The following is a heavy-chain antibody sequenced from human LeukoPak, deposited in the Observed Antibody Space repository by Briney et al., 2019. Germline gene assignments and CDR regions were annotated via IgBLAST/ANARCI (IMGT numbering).Heavy chain of an antibody. CDR2: INPNNGGT. Sequence: ASVRVSCKASGYTFTGYYLHWVRQAPGQGLEWMGWINPNNGGTKYAQKFQGGVTMIRDTSVSTAYMELSRLRSDDTAVYYCARVGIAAAGVDYWGQGTLVTVSS. V-gene: IGHV1-2*02. J-gene: IGHJ4*02. CDR3: ARVGIAAAGVDY. CDR1: GYTFTGYY. D-gene: IGHD6-13*01.